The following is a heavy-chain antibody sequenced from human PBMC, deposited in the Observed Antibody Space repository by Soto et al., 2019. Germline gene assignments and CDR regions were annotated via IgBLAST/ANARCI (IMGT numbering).Heavy chain of an antibody. CDR1: GVSFSSYG. V-gene: IGHV3-33*01. CDR3: ASLYSSGWSPTYGMDV. CDR2: IWYDGSNK. D-gene: IGHD6-19*01. Sequence: WSLGLSCAASGVSFSSYGMHWVRQTPGKGLEWVAVIWYDGSNKYYADSVKGRFTISRDNSKNTLYLQMNSLRAEDTAVYYCASLYSSGWSPTYGMDVWGQGTTVTVS. J-gene: IGHJ6*02.